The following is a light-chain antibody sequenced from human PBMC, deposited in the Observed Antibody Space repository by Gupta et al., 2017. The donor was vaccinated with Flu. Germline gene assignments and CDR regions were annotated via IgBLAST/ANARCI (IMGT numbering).Light chain of an antibody. CDR1: QGISNY. J-gene: IGKJ4*01. CDR2: AAS. CDR3: QQYNSYPLT. V-gene: IGKV1-16*02. Sequence: IQVTQSPPSLSASVGDRVTITFRASQGISNYLPWFQYNLGIAPKSLIYAASSLQSGVPSKFSGSGSGTDFTLTISSLQPEDFATYYCQQYNSYPLTFGGGTRLEIK.